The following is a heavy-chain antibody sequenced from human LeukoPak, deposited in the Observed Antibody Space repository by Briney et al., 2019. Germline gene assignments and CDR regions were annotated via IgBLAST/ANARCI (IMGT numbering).Heavy chain of an antibody. J-gene: IGHJ4*02. CDR1: GFTFSSYA. CDR2: ISGSGGST. V-gene: IGHV3-23*01. CDR3: AKGLTKGTYYDFWSGYSTAFDY. Sequence: GGSLRLSCAASGFTFSSYAMSWVRQAPGKGLEWVSAISGSGGSTYYADSVKGRFTISRDNSKNTLYLQMNSLRAEDTAMYYCAKGLTKGTYYDFWSGYSTAFDYWGQGTLVTVSS. D-gene: IGHD3-3*01.